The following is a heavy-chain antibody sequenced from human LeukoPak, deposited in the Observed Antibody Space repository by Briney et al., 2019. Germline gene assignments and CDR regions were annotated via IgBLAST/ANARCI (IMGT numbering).Heavy chain of an antibody. V-gene: IGHV1-18*01. D-gene: IGHD3-22*01. CDR2: ISTYNGDT. CDR1: GYTFTSYG. J-gene: IGHJ4*02. CDR3: ARIFDSSGYYLGD. Sequence: ASVKVSCKASGYTFTSYGISWVRQAPGQGLEWMGWISTYNGDTNYAQKLQGRVTMTADTSTSTAYMELRSLRSDDTAVYYCARIFDSSGYYLGDWGQGTLVTVSS.